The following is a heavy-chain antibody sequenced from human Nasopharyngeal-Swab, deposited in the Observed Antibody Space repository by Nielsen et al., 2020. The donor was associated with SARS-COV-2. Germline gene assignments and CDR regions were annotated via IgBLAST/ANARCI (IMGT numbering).Heavy chain of an antibody. J-gene: IGHJ6*02. Sequence: SETLSLTCTVSGGSISSYYWSWIRQPPGKGLEWIGYIYYSGSTNYNPSLKSRVTISVDTSKNQFSLKLGSVTAADTAVYYCARDRHTYGMDVWGQGTTVTVSS. CDR1: GGSISSYY. CDR3: ARDRHTYGMDV. V-gene: IGHV4-59*01. CDR2: IYYSGST.